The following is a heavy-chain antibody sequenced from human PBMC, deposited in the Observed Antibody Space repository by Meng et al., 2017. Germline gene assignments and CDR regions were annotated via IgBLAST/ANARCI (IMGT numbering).Heavy chain of an antibody. V-gene: IGHV3-23*01. CDR2: ISGSADSI. D-gene: IGHD2/OR15-2a*01. CDR1: GFTFSGHA. Sequence: GESLKISCAASGFTFSGHAMTWVRQAPGKGLEWVSSISGSADSIYYADSVKGRFTISRDNAKNSLYLQMNSLRAEDTAVYYCARGGYFIYFDYWGQGTLVTVSS. CDR3: ARGGYFIYFDY. J-gene: IGHJ4*02.